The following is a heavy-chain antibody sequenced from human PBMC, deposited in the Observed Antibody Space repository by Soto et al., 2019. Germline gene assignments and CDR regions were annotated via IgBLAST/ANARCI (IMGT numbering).Heavy chain of an antibody. J-gene: IGHJ5*02. D-gene: IGHD1-26*01. V-gene: IGHV4-31*03. Sequence: QVQLQESGPGLVKPSQTLSLTCTVSGGSISSGGYYWSWIRQHPGKGLEWIGYIYYTGSTYYNPSLKSRVTISVDTSKNQFSLKLRSVTAADTAVYYCARTLRRWEGSWFDPWGQGTLVTVSS. CDR1: GGSISSGGYY. CDR3: ARTLRRWEGSWFDP. CDR2: IYYTGST.